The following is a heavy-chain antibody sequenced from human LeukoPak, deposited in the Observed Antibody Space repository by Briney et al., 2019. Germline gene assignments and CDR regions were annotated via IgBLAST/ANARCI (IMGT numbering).Heavy chain of an antibody. CDR3: ARIEGEYCSGGSCYSWYYFDY. CDR2: IYHSGST. V-gene: IGHV4-30-2*01. D-gene: IGHD2-15*01. Sequence: NASETLSLTCAVSGGSISSGGYSWSWIRQPPGKGLEWIGYIYHSGSTYYNPSLKSRVTISVDRSKNQFSLKLSSVTAADTAAYYCARIEGEYCSGGSCYSWYYFDYWGQGTLVTVSS. J-gene: IGHJ4*02. CDR1: GGSISSGGYS.